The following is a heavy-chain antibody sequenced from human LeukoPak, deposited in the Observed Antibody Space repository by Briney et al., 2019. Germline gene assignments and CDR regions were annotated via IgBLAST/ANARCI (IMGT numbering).Heavy chain of an antibody. J-gene: IGHJ4*02. CDR1: GFTFSRYL. V-gene: IGHV3-7*01. Sequence: PGGSLRLSCGASGFTFSRYLMSWVRQAPGKGLEWVANINQDGSESYYVDSVKGRFTISRDNAKNSLYLQMSSLRVEDTALYYCTTIGSGEGFDYWGQGALVIVSS. CDR3: TTIGSGEGFDY. CDR2: INQDGSES. D-gene: IGHD3-3*01.